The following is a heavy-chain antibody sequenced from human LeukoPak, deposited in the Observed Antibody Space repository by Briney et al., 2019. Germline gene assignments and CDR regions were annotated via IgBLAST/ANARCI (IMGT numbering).Heavy chain of an antibody. CDR3: AKATGSGWAYYGMDV. V-gene: IGHV3-9*01. J-gene: IGHJ6*02. CDR2: ISWNSGSI. Sequence: PGRSLRLSCAASGFTFDDYAMHWVRQAPGKGLEWVSGISWNSGSIGYADSVKGRFTISRDNAKHSLYLQMNSLRAEDTALYYCAKATGSGWAYYGMDVWGQGTTVTVSS. D-gene: IGHD6-19*01. CDR1: GFTFDDYA.